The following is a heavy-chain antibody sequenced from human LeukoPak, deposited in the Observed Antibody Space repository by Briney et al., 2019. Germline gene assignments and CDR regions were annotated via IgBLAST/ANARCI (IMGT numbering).Heavy chain of an antibody. Sequence: SETLSLTCAVSGGSISSGGYSWSWLRQPPGTGLEWIGYIYHSWSTYYNPSLKSRVTISVDRSKNQFSLKLSSVTAADTAVHYCARGLRGRAITIFGVVAKTPFDPWGQGTLVTVSS. V-gene: IGHV4-30-2*01. CDR3: ARGLRGRAITIFGVVAKTPFDP. CDR1: GGSISSGGYS. CDR2: IYHSWST. J-gene: IGHJ5*02. D-gene: IGHD3-3*01.